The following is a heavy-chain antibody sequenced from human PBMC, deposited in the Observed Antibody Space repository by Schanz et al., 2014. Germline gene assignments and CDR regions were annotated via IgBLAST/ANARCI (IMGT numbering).Heavy chain of an antibody. Sequence: QVQLQESGPGLVKPSETLSLTCTVSGGSISSGGYYWSWIRQHPGKGLEWIGYISYSGTTYYNPSLKSRVTISIDTSKNHFSLRLTSVTAADTAVYYCYGMDVWGQGTTVTVSS. CDR2: ISYSGTT. CDR3: YGMDV. J-gene: IGHJ6*02. V-gene: IGHV4-31*09. CDR1: GGSISSGGYY.